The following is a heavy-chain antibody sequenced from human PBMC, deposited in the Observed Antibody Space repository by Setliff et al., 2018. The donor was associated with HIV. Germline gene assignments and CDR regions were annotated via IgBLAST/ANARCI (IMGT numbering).Heavy chain of an antibody. Sequence: SETLSLTCTVSGGSISSSSYYWAWIRQPPGKGLEWIGNIYYSGSTYYNPSLKSRGAISVDTSKNQFSLKLSSVTAADTAVYYCARTPARKGRGVYYFDYWGQGTLVTVSS. V-gene: IGHV4-39*01. CDR1: GGSISSSSYY. J-gene: IGHJ4*02. D-gene: IGHD1-26*01. CDR3: ARTPARKGRGVYYFDY. CDR2: IYYSGST.